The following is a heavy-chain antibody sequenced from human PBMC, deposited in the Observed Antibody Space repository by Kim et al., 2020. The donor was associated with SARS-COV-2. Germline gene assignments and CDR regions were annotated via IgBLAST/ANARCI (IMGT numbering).Heavy chain of an antibody. CDR3: ALSGGYSYGPFDY. Sequence: YNPSLKSRVTISVGKSKNQFSLKLSSVTAADTAVYYCALSGGYSYGPFDYWGQGTLVTVSS. V-gene: IGHV4-4*02. D-gene: IGHD5-18*01. J-gene: IGHJ4*02.